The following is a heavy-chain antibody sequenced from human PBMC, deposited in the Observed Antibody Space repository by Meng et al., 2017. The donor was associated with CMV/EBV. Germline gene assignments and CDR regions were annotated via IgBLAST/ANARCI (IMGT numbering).Heavy chain of an antibody. J-gene: IGHJ4*02. V-gene: IGHV3-30*02. CDR3: VKRKGGYSYGDFDY. CDR1: GFTFSSYG. Sequence: GESLKISCAASGFTFSSYGMHWVRQAPGKGLEWVAFIRYDGSNKYYADSVKGRFTISRDNSKNTLYLQMNSLRAEDTAVYYCVKRKGGYSYGDFDYWGQGTLVTVSS. D-gene: IGHD5-18*01. CDR2: IRYDGSNK.